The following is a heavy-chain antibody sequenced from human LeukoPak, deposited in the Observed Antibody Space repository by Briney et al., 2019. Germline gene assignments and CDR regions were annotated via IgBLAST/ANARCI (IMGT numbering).Heavy chain of an antibody. CDR3: ARDAGGNYYYYYMDV. Sequence: SETLSLTCSVSGASISSYFWSWIRQPPGKGLEWIAFTYVTGYTNYNPSLKSRVTMSVDTSKNQFSLKLSSVTAADTAVYYCARDAGGNYYYYYMDVWGKGTTVTVSS. D-gene: IGHD4-23*01. CDR1: GASISSYF. CDR2: TYVTGYT. J-gene: IGHJ6*03. V-gene: IGHV4-59*12.